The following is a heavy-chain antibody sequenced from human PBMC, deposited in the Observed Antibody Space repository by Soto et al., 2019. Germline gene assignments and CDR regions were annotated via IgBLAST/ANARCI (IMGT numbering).Heavy chain of an antibody. Sequence: QVQLVQSGAEVKKPGASVKVSCKASGYTFTSYYMHWVRQAPGQGLEWMGIINPSGGSTSYAQKFQGRVTMTRDTSTSTDYMELSSLRSXXXAVYYCARVGSGNDYWGQGTLVTVSS. CDR3: ARVGSGNDY. D-gene: IGHD2-15*01. CDR2: INPSGGST. CDR1: GYTFTSYY. V-gene: IGHV1-46*01. J-gene: IGHJ4*02.